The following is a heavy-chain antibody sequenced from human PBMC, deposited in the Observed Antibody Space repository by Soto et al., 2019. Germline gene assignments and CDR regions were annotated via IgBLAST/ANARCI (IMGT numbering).Heavy chain of an antibody. V-gene: IGHV1-69*02. D-gene: IGHD4-17*01. CDR2: A. CDR3: ARHGAHPLSAFHAFDF. Sequence: ANSAQKFQGRVTITADKSTTTAYMELRSLRSEDTAVYYCARHGAHPLSAFHAFDFWGQGTMVTVSS. J-gene: IGHJ3*01.